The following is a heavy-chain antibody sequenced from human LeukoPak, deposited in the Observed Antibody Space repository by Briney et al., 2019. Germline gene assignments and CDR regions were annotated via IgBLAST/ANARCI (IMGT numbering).Heavy chain of an antibody. CDR1: GGSISYYY. CDR2: SHDSGES. V-gene: IGHV4-59*08. CDR3: AAPSHSGSYRAY. D-gene: IGHD3-10*01. J-gene: IGHJ4*02. Sequence: SETLSLTCSVSGGSISYYYWSWIRQPPGKGLEWIGYSHDSGESNYNPSLQSRVIISRDTPKNQFSLNLMSVTAADTAVYYCAAPSHSGSYRAYWGQGTPVTVSS.